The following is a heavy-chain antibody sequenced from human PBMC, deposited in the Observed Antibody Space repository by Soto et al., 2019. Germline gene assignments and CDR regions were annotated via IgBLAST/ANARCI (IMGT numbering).Heavy chain of an antibody. CDR1: GYSFTSYW. CDR3: ARQGYSYGFANDAFDI. V-gene: IGHV5-51*01. D-gene: IGHD5-18*01. J-gene: IGHJ3*02. Sequence: GESRKISCKGSGYSFTSYWIGWVRQMPGKGLEWMGIIYPGDSDTRYSPSFQGQVTISADKSISTAYLQWSSLKASDTAMYYCARQGYSYGFANDAFDIWGQGTMVTVSS. CDR2: IYPGDSDT.